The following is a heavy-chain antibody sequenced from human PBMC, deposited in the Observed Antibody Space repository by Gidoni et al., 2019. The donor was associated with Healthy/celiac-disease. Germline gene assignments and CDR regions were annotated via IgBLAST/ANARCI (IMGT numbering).Heavy chain of an antibody. CDR2: IYYSGST. CDR1: GGSISSYY. D-gene: IGHD3-3*01. J-gene: IGHJ4*02. V-gene: IGHV4-59*01. Sequence: QVQLQESGPGLVKPSETLSLTCTVSGGSISSYYWSWIRQPPGKGLEWIGYIYYSGSTNYHPSLKSRVTISVDTSKNQFSLKLSSVTAADTAVYYCARGSDFWSGYALDYWGQGTLVTVSS. CDR3: ARGSDFWSGYALDY.